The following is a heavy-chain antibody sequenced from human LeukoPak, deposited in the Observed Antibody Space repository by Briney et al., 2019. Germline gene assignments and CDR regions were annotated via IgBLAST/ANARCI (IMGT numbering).Heavy chain of an antibody. CDR2: ITSSSSYI. CDR3: ARDPYSGNYGAYYYYYMDV. D-gene: IGHD1-26*01. Sequence: AGGSLRLSCAASGFTFTSYNMNWVRQAPGKGLEWVSSITSSSSYIYYADSVKGRFTISRDNAKNSLYLQMDSLRVEDTAVYYCARDPYSGNYGAYYYYYMDVWGKGTTVTISS. J-gene: IGHJ6*03. V-gene: IGHV3-21*06. CDR1: GFTFTSYN.